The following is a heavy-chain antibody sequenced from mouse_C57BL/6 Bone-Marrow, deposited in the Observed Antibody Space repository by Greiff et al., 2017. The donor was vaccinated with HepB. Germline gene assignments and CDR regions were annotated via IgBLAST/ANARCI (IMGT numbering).Heavy chain of an antibody. CDR1: GYSITSDY. CDR3: ARFWDYYCSLYAMDY. CDR2: ISYSGST. J-gene: IGHJ4*01. D-gene: IGHD1-1*01. Sequence: EVKLMESGPGLAKPSQTLSLTCSVTGYSITSDYWNWIRKFPGNKLEYMGYISYSGSTYYNPSLKSRISITRDTSKNQYYLQLNSVTTEDTATYYCARFWDYYCSLYAMDYWGQGTSVTVSS. V-gene: IGHV3-8*01.